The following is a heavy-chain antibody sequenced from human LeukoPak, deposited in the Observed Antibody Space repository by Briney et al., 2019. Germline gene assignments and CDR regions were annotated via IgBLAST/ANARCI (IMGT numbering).Heavy chain of an antibody. CDR2: IYHSGST. CDR1: GYSISSGYY. J-gene: IGHJ4*02. Sequence: SETLSLTCTVSGYSISSGYYWGWIRKPPGKGLEWLGSIYHSGSTYYNPSLKSRVTISVDTSKNQFSLKLSSVTAAGTAVYYCARDPYCSSTSCPTFDYWGQGALVTVSS. D-gene: IGHD2-2*01. CDR3: ARDPYCSSTSCPTFDY. V-gene: IGHV4-38-2*02.